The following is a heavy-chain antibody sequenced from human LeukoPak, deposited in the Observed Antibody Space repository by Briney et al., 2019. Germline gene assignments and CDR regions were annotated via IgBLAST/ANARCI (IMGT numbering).Heavy chain of an antibody. Sequence: GASVKVSCKASGYTFTSYDINWVRQATGQGLEWMGWMNPNSGNTGYAQKFQGRVTITRNTSISTAYMELSSLRSEDTAVYYCARAPPRKRYYYYYYMDVWGKGTTVTVSS. CDR3: ARAPPRKRYYYYYYMDV. CDR2: MNPNSGNT. V-gene: IGHV1-8*03. J-gene: IGHJ6*03. CDR1: GYTFTSYD.